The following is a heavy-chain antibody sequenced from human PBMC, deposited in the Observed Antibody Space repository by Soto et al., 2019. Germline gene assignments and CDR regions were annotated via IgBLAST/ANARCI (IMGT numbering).Heavy chain of an antibody. CDR3: AKHYDFWSGYLDY. J-gene: IGHJ4*02. D-gene: IGHD3-3*01. V-gene: IGHV3-23*01. Sequence: GGALRLSFAASGFTFSSYAMSWVPPTPGKGLEWVSAISGSGGTTYYADSVKGHFTISRDNSKNTLYLQMNSLRAEDTAVYYCAKHYDFWSGYLDYWGQGTLVTVSS. CDR2: ISGSGGTT. CDR1: GFTFSSYA.